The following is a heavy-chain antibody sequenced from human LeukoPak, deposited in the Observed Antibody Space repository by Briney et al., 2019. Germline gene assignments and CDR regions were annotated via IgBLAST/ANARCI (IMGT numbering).Heavy chain of an antibody. V-gene: IGHV3-48*03. CDR3: ARDNDYGDSEGAFDI. Sequence: SLRLSCTASGFTFSTYEINWVRQAPRKGLGWVSYISSSGSTIYYTDSVKGRFTISRDNAKNSLYLQMNSLRAEDTAVYYCARDNDYGDSEGAFDIWGQGTMVTVYS. D-gene: IGHD4-17*01. CDR2: ISSSGSTI. CDR1: GFTFSTYE. J-gene: IGHJ3*02.